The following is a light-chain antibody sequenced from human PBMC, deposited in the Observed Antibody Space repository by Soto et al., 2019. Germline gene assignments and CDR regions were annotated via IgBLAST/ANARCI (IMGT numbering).Light chain of an antibody. CDR2: AAS. Sequence: AIRMTKSPSSFSASTGDRVTITCRASQGISSYLAWYQQKPGKAPKLLIYAASTLQSGVPSRFSGSGSGTDFTLTISCLQSEDFATYYCQKYYSYPRTFGQGTKADIK. V-gene: IGKV1-8*01. CDR3: QKYYSYPRT. CDR1: QGISSY. J-gene: IGKJ1*01.